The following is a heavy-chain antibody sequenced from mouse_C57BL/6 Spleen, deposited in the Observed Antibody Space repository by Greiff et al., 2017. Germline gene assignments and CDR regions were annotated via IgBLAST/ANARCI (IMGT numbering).Heavy chain of an antibody. J-gene: IGHJ4*01. CDR2: IDPNSGGT. V-gene: IGHV1-72*01. CDR3: ARSITTVVAPAMDY. D-gene: IGHD1-1*01. CDR1: GYTFTSYW. Sequence: QVQLKQPGAELVKPGASVKLSCKASGYTFTSYWMHWVKQRPGRGLEWIGRIDPNSGGTKYNEKFKSKATLTVDKPSSTAYMQLSSLTSEDSAVYYCARSITTVVAPAMDYWGQGTSVTVSS.